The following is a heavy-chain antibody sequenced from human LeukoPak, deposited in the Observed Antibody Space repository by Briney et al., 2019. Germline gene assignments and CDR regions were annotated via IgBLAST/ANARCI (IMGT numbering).Heavy chain of an antibody. CDR1: GYTFTSYY. D-gene: IGHD3-9*01. CDR3: ARESPTYYDILTGSPGLYYFDY. Sequence: ASVKVSCKASGYTFTSYYMHWVRQAPGRGLEWMGIINPSGGSTSYAQKFQGRVTMTRDTSTSTVYMELSSLRSEDTAVYYCARESPTYYDILTGSPGLYYFDYWGQGTLVTVSS. CDR2: INPSGGST. J-gene: IGHJ4*02. V-gene: IGHV1-46*01.